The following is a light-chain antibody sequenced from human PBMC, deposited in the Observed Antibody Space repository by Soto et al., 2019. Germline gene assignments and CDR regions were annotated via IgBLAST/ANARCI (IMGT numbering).Light chain of an antibody. CDR3: QKYESWLRK. CDR1: QNVRNN. Sequence: EVVITQSPSSLSVSPVERVTLSFMASQNVRNNLAWYHQKPGQAPRLLLYGASTRASAIPARFSGSGSGTEFTLTISSLQSEDFAVYYCQKYESWLRKFGQGTKVDIK. J-gene: IGKJ1*01. V-gene: IGKV3-15*01. CDR2: GAS.